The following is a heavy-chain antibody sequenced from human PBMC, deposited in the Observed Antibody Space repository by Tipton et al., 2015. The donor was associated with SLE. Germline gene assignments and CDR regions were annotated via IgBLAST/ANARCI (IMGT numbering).Heavy chain of an antibody. Sequence: SLRLSCAASGFTFSSYAMHWVRQAPGKGLEWVAVISYDGSNKYYADSVKGRFTISRDNSKNTLYLQMNSLRAEDTAVYYCARDGGIAARPEYNWFDPWGQGSLVKGSS. CDR1: GFTFSSYA. V-gene: IGHV3-30-3*01. CDR2: ISYDGSNK. D-gene: IGHD6-6*01. J-gene: IGHJ5*02. CDR3: ARDGGIAARPEYNWFDP.